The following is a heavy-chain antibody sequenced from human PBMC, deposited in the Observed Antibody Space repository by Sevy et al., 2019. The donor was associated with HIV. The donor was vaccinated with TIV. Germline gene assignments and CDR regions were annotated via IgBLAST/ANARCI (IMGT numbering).Heavy chain of an antibody. Sequence: GGSLRLSCAASGFTFSSYGMHWVRQAPGKGLEWVAVIWYDGSNKYYADSVKRRFTISRDNSKNTLYLQMNSLRAEDTAVYYCAKNSYYSDSSGYYLYYFDYWGQGTLVTVSS. V-gene: IGHV3-33*06. CDR2: IWYDGSNK. CDR1: GFTFSSYG. CDR3: AKNSYYSDSSGYYLYYFDY. D-gene: IGHD3-22*01. J-gene: IGHJ4*02.